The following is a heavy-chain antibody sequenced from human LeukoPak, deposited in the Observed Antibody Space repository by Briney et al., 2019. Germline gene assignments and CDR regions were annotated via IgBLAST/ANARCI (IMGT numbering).Heavy chain of an antibody. CDR1: GYTLTELS. D-gene: IGHD6-19*01. V-gene: IGHV1-24*01. CDR3: ATAFQSAVAGGNAFDI. CDR2: FDPEDGET. Sequence: ASVKVSCKVSGYTLTELSMHWVRQAPGKGLEGMGGFDPEDGETIYAQKFQGRVTMTEDTSTDTAYMELSSLRSEDTAVYYCATAFQSAVAGGNAFDIWGQGTMVTVSS. J-gene: IGHJ3*02.